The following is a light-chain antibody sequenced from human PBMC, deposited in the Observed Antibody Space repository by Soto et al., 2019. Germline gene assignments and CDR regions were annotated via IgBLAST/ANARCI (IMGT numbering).Light chain of an antibody. CDR3: QQYNSYSWT. J-gene: IGKJ1*01. CDR1: QSISNW. Sequence: DIQMTQSPSTLSASVGDRVTITCRASQSISNWLAWYQQKPGEAPKLLIYKASNLENGVPSGFSGSGSGTEFTLTISSLQSDDFATYYCQQYNSYSWTFGQGTKVDIK. CDR2: KAS. V-gene: IGKV1-5*03.